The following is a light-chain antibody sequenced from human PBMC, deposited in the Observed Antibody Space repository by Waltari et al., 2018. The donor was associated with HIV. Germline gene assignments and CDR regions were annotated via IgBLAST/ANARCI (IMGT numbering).Light chain of an antibody. CDR1: SSDIGGYNY. CDR3: VSYAGSNTVI. CDR2: EVT. V-gene: IGLV2-8*01. Sequence: QSALTQPPSASGSPGQSVTIACPGTSSDIGGYNYVSWYQHHPGKAPKLIIYEVTKRPSGLPNRFSGSKSGNTASLTVSGLQAEDEADYYCVSYAGSNTVIFGGGTKLTVL. J-gene: IGLJ2*01.